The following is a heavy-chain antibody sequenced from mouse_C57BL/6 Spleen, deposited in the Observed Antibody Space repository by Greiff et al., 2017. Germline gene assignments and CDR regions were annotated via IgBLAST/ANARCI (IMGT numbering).Heavy chain of an antibody. CDR3: ARSYYGSSYGRFAY. CDR2: IYPGDGDT. Sequence: QVQLQQSGPELVKPGASVKISCKASGYAFSSSWMNWVKQRPGKGLEWIGRIYPGDGDTNYNGKFKGKATLTADKSSSTAYMQLSSLTSEDSAVYFCARSYYGSSYGRFAYWGQGTLVTVSA. D-gene: IGHD1-1*01. CDR1: GYAFSSSW. V-gene: IGHV1-82*01. J-gene: IGHJ3*01.